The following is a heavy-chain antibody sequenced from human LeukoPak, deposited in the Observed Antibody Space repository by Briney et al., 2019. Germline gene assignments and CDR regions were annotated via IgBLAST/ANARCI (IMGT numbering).Heavy chain of an antibody. Sequence: AGSLTLSCAASGFTFSRYSMNWVRRAPGKGLEWVSFISSSSSAIYYADSAKGRFTISRDNAKNSLSLQMNSLTDEDTAVYYCARAPVIDYYGSGSYFDYWGQGTLVTVSS. V-gene: IGHV3-48*02. CDR3: ARAPVIDYYGSGSYFDY. D-gene: IGHD3-10*01. CDR1: GFTFSRYS. CDR2: ISSSSSAI. J-gene: IGHJ4*02.